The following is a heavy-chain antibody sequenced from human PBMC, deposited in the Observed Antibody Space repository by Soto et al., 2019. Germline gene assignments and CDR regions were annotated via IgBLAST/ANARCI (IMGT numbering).Heavy chain of an antibody. CDR2: ISYDGSNK. CDR1: GFTFSSYA. CDR3: ARGGITMIVVVPTPFDY. V-gene: IGHV3-30-3*01. J-gene: IGHJ4*02. Sequence: QVQLVESGGGVVQPGRSLRLSCAASGFTFSSYAMHWVRQAPGKGLEWVAGISYDGSNKYYADSVKGRFTISRDNSKNTLYLQMNSLRAEDTAVYYCARGGITMIVVVPTPFDYWGQGTLVTVSS. D-gene: IGHD3-22*01.